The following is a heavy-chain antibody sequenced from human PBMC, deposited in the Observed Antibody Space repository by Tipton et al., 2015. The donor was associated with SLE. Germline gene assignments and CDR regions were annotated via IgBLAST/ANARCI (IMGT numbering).Heavy chain of an antibody. CDR2: ISHSGST. V-gene: IGHV4-59*01. CDR3: ARGYSGSCYYYYYMDV. D-gene: IGHD1-26*01. Sequence: TLSLTCTVSGVSISHYYWSWIRQPPGKGLEWIGYISHSGSTNYNPSLKSRVTISADTSKNQFSLKLSSVTAADTAVYYCARGYSGSCYYYYYMDVWGKGTTVTVSS. J-gene: IGHJ6*03. CDR1: GVSISHYY.